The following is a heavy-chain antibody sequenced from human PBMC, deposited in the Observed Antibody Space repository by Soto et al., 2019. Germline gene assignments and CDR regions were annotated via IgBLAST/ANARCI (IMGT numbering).Heavy chain of an antibody. CDR2: FDPEDGET. CDR3: ATGGVGVVVPAAIGFDY. V-gene: IGHV1-24*01. J-gene: IGHJ4*02. Sequence: ASVKVSCKVSGYTLTELSMHWVRQAPGKGLEWMGGFDPEDGETIYAQKFQGRVTMTEDTSTDTAYMELSSLRSEDTAVYYCATGGVGVVVPAAIGFDYWGQGTLVTVSS. D-gene: IGHD2-2*02. CDR1: GYTLTELS.